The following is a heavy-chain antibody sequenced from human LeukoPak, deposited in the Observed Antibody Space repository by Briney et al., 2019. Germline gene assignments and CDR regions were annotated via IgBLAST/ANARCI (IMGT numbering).Heavy chain of an antibody. D-gene: IGHD6-19*01. CDR1: GGTFSSYA. J-gene: IGHJ4*02. CDR3: ARVKPGIAVAGTFDY. V-gene: IGHV1-69*05. Sequence: SVKVSCKASGGTFSSYAISWVRQAPGQGLEWMGRIIPIFGTANYAQKFQGRVTITTDESTSTAYMELSSPRSEDTAVYYCARVKPGIAVAGTFDYWGQGTLVTVSS. CDR2: IIPIFGTA.